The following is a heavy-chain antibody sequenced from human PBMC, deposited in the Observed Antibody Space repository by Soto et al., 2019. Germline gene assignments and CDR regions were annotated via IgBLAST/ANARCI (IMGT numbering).Heavy chain of an antibody. Sequence: SETLSLTCTVAGGSVSSAGYYWSWIRQPPGKGLEWIGHISYSGSTNYNPSLKSRITISVDTSKNQFSLKLSSVTAADTAVYYCAGWGFVESLSSNWFDHWGQGTLLTVSS. CDR3: AGWGFVESLSSNWFDH. CDR2: ISYSGST. D-gene: IGHD3-3*01. CDR1: GGSVSSAGYY. J-gene: IGHJ5*02. V-gene: IGHV4-61*08.